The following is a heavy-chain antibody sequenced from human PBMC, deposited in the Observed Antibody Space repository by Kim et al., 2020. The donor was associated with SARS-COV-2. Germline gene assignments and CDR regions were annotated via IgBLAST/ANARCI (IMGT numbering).Heavy chain of an antibody. CDR1: GYSFTSYW. V-gene: IGHV5-51*01. Sequence: GESLKISCKGSGYSFTSYWIGWVRQMPGKGLEWMGIIYPGDSDTRYSPSFQGQVTISADKSISTAYLQWSSLKASDTAMYYCARHGRGFGEFHYGMDVWGEGTTVTVSS. CDR2: IYPGDSDT. CDR3: ARHGRGFGEFHYGMDV. D-gene: IGHD3-10*01. J-gene: IGHJ6*04.